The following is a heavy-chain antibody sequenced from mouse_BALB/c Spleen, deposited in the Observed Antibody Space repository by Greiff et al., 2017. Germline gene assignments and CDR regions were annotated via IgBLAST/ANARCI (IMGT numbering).Heavy chain of an antibody. CDR1: GFTFSSYA. Sequence: EVKLMESGGGLVKPGGSLKLSCAASGFTFSSYAMSWVRQTPEKRLEWVASISSGGSTYYTDSVKGRFTISRDNARNTLFLQMTSLRSEDTAMYYCAREAPGYAMDYWGQGTSVTVSS. CDR3: AREAPGYAMDY. D-gene: IGHD3-1*01. V-gene: IGHV5-6-5*01. CDR2: ISSGGST. J-gene: IGHJ4*01.